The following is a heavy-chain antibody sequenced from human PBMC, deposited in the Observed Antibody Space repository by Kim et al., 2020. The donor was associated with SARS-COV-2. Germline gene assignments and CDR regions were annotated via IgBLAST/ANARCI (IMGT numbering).Heavy chain of an antibody. CDR3: ARGVSIAARPAAYYYYYGMDV. V-gene: IGHV4-59*13. Sequence: SETLSLTCTVSGGSISSYYWSWIRQPPGKGLEWIGYIYYSGSTNYNPSLKSRVTISVDTSKNQFSLKLSSVTAADTAVYYCARGVSIAARPAAYYYYYGMDVWGQGTKVTVSS. CDR1: GGSISSYY. J-gene: IGHJ6*02. D-gene: IGHD6-6*01. CDR2: IYYSGST.